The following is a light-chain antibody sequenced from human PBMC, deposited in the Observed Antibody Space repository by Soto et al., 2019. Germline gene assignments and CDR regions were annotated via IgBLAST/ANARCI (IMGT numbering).Light chain of an antibody. Sequence: EIVLTQSPGTLSLSPGERATLSCRASQSVSSSFLAWYQQKPGQAPRLLIYGASSRATGIPDRFSGSGSGTDSTLTISRLEPEDVAVYYCQPYGSSPLTFGGGTKVEIK. J-gene: IGKJ4*01. CDR1: QSVSSSF. V-gene: IGKV3-20*01. CDR3: QPYGSSPLT. CDR2: GAS.